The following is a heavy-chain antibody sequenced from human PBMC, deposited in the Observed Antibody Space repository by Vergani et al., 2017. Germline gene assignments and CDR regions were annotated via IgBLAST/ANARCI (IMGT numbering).Heavy chain of an antibody. D-gene: IGHD2-2*01. Sequence: QVQLQESGPGVVKPSQTLSLTCAVSGGSISSGDHCWTWIRQRPGKGLEWIGYIYYSGSTYYNPSLKSRVTISVDTSKNQLSLKLSSVTAADTAVYYCARGFQYQLLGRYFDYWGQGTLVTVSS. V-gene: IGHV4-31*11. CDR3: ARGFQYQLLGRYFDY. CDR1: GGSISSGDHC. CDR2: IYYSGST. J-gene: IGHJ4*02.